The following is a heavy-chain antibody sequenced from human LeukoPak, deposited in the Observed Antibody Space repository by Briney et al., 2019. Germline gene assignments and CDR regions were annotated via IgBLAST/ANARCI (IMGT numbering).Heavy chain of an antibody. Sequence: PGGSLRLSCAASGFTFSHYAMSWVRQAPGKGLEWASSIDYSGGSTFYADSVKGRFTISRDNSKNTLYLQVNSLRAEDTAVYYCAKAWDIAARPGVDFWGQGTLVTVSS. J-gene: IGHJ4*02. CDR1: GFTFSHYA. D-gene: IGHD6-6*01. CDR2: IDYSGGST. CDR3: AKAWDIAARPGVDF. V-gene: IGHV3-23*01.